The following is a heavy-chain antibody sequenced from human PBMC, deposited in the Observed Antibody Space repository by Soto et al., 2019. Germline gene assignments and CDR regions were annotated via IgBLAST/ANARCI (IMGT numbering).Heavy chain of an antibody. J-gene: IGHJ4*02. CDR3: ACLYYYGSGVYNKFDS. CDR2: INPNSGGT. Sequence: ASVKVSCKASGYTFTGYYMHWVRQAPGQGLEWMGWINPNSGGTNYAQKFQGRVTMTRDTSISTAYMELSRLRSDDTAVYYCACLYYYGSGVYNKFDSGGQGTRVTASS. CDR1: GYTFTGYY. V-gene: IGHV1-2*02. D-gene: IGHD3-10*01.